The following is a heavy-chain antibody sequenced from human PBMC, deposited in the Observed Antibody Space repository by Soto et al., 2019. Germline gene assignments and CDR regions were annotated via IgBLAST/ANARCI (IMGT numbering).Heavy chain of an antibody. V-gene: IGHV3-33*01. CDR3: ARDGTFGAKGGSLDI. CDR2: MRYDGTNK. D-gene: IGHD3-3*01. Sequence: SLKISCAASGFMSRIYSMHWVRQSPGKGQERVAVMRYDGTNKYYGDSEEGSFTISRDNTETTLYLLMISLSDEDTAVYYCARDGTFGAKGGSLDIWGQGTLVTVSS. CDR1: GFMSRIYS. J-gene: IGHJ1*01.